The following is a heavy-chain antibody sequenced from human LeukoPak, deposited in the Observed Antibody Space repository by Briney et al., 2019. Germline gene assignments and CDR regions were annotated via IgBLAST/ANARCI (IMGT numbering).Heavy chain of an antibody. D-gene: IGHD3-10*01. V-gene: IGHV4-4*07. CDR1: GGSISSYY. CDR3: ARERYYYGSGSYRTNWFDP. J-gene: IGHJ5*02. Sequence: SETLSLTCTVSGGSISSYYWSWIRQPAGKGLEWIGRIYTSGSTNYNPSLKSRVTMSVDTSKNQLSLKLSSVTAADTAVYYCARERYYYGSGSYRTNWFDPWGQGTLVTVSS. CDR2: IYTSGST.